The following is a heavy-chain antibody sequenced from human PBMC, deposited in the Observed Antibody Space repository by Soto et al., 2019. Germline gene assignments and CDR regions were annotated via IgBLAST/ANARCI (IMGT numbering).Heavy chain of an antibody. CDR3: ARGWEGNWFDP. V-gene: IGHV4-31*03. CDR1: DGSISSGGYF. Sequence: PSETLSLTCTVSDGSISSGGYFWSWIRQHPGKGLEWIGYIYYSGSTYYNPSLTSRVTISVDTSKNQFSLKLTSVTAADMAVYYCARGWEGNWFDPWGQGTLVTVSS. D-gene: IGHD1-26*01. J-gene: IGHJ5*02. CDR2: IYYSGST.